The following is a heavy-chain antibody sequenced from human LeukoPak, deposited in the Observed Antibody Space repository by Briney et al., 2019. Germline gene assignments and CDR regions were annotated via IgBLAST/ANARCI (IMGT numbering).Heavy chain of an antibody. Sequence: GGSLRLSCAASGFTFSSYGMHWVRQTPGKGLEWVAFIQYDGSDKYYADSVKGRFTISRDNSRNTLYLQMNSLRAEDTAVYYCAKVPILLLFGGDYWGQGTLVTVSS. CDR3: AKVPILLLFGGDY. V-gene: IGHV3-30*02. J-gene: IGHJ4*02. D-gene: IGHD3-10*01. CDR2: IQYDGSDK. CDR1: GFTFSSYG.